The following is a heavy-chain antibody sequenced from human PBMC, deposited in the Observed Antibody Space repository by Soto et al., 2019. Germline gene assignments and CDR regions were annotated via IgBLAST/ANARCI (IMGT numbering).Heavy chain of an antibody. V-gene: IGHV3-30*18. Sequence: QVQLVESGGGVVQPGRSLRLSCAASGFTFSSYGMHWVRQAPGKGLEWVAVISYDGSNKYYADSVKGRFTISRDNSKNTLYLQMNSLRAEDTAVYYCAKDFRIQLWYGTAADWVDPWGQGTLVTVSS. D-gene: IGHD5-18*01. CDR3: AKDFRIQLWYGTAADWVDP. J-gene: IGHJ5*02. CDR1: GFTFSSYG. CDR2: ISYDGSNK.